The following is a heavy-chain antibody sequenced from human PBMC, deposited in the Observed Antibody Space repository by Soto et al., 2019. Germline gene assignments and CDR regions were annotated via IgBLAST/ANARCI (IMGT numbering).Heavy chain of an antibody. V-gene: IGHV4-39*01. CDR3: ARRPKSGSFHYYGVDV. J-gene: IGHJ6*02. CDR1: GGSVSSSSYY. D-gene: IGHD1-26*01. Sequence: SETLSLTCTVSGGSVSSSSYYWVWIRQPPGKGLEWIGHIYYNGRTYYNPSLKSRVTISVDTSKNQFSLNLNSVTAADTAVYYCARRPKSGSFHYYGVDVWGRGTTVTVSS. CDR2: IYYNGRT.